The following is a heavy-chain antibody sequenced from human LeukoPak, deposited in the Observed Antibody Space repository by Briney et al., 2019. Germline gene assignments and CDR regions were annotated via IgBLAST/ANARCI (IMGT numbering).Heavy chain of an antibody. J-gene: IGHJ6*03. Sequence: GGSLRLSCAASGFTFSDYYMSWIRQAPGKGLEWVSYISSSGSTIYYADSVKGRFTVSRDNAKNSLYLQMNSLRAEDTAVYYCARETITIFGVGPSYYMDVWGKGTTVTVSS. D-gene: IGHD3-3*01. CDR1: GFTFSDYY. V-gene: IGHV3-11*04. CDR3: ARETITIFGVGPSYYMDV. CDR2: ISSSGSTI.